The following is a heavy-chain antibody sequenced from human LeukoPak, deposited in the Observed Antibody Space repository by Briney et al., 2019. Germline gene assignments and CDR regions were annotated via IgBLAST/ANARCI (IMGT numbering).Heavy chain of an antibody. CDR2: ISADGSRT. J-gene: IGHJ4*02. CDR1: GFTFDEYA. Sequence: GGSLRLSCAASGFTFDEYAMHWIRQFPGRGLEGVSHISADGSRTYYADSVKGRFTIYRDNREKSLYVQMNSLRTEDTALYYCAKDRVNSGWYPDYWGQGTLVTVSS. D-gene: IGHD6-19*01. V-gene: IGHV3-43*02. CDR3: AKDRVNSGWYPDY.